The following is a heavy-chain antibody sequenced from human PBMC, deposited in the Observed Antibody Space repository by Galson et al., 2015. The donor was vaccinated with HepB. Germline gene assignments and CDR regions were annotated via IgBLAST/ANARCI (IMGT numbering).Heavy chain of an antibody. CDR1: GFTFSDHY. V-gene: IGHV3-72*01. Sequence: SLRLSCAVSGFTFSDHYVDWVRQAPGKGLEWVGRSRNKAKGYGTAYAASVKGRFTVSRDGSKNSVFLQMNSLRSEDTAVYYCARSEVTTVVTDFDSWGQGNLVTVSS. CDR2: SRNKAKGYGT. D-gene: IGHD4-23*01. CDR3: ARSEVTTVVTDFDS. J-gene: IGHJ4*02.